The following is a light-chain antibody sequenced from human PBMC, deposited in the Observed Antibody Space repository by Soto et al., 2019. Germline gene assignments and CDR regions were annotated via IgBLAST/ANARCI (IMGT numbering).Light chain of an antibody. CDR2: DAS. CDR3: QQRSSWPIT. CDR1: QSVTSY. V-gene: IGKV3-11*01. J-gene: IGKJ5*01. Sequence: EIVLTQSPTTLSLSPRERATLXXRASQSVTSYLAWYQQRPGKAPRXVINDASRRATGIPDRFSGSGAGADFTLTISSLEPEDFAVYYCQQRSSWPITFGQGTRLDNK.